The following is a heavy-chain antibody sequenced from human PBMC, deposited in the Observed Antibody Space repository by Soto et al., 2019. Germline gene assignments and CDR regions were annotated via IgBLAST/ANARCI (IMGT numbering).Heavy chain of an antibody. CDR3: ARGLSDYVWGSYPR. D-gene: IGHD3-16*01. CDR1: GGSFSGYY. CDR2: INHSGST. V-gene: IGHV4-34*01. J-gene: IGHJ4*02. Sequence: QVQLQQWGAGLLKPSETLSLTCAVYGGSFSGYYWSWIRQPPGKGLEWIGEINHSGSTNYNPSLKRRVTLSVDTSKNQFSLKLSYVTAADTAVYYCARGLSDYVWGSYPRWGQGTLVTVSS.